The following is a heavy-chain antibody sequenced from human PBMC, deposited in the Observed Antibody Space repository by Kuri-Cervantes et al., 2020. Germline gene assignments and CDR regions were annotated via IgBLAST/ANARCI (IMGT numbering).Heavy chain of an antibody. D-gene: IGHD6-19*01. Sequence: GSLRLSCSVSGGSISSSNWWNWVRQPPGKGLEWVGESYHSGSTNYNPSLKSRVTISVDKSKNQFSLKLYSVTAADTAVYYCARSTSGTPFDYWGQGTLVTVSS. CDR2: SYHSGST. V-gene: IGHV4-4*02. J-gene: IGHJ4*02. CDR1: GGSISSSNW. CDR3: ARSTSGTPFDY.